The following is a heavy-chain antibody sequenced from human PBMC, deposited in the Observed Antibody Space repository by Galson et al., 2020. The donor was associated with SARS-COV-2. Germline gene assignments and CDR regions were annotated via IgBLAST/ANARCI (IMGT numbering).Heavy chain of an antibody. CDR2: ISSSSTYI. Sequence: GGSLRLSCAASGFTFSDYYMTWIRHAPGKGLEWVSSISSSSTYIHYADSVKGRFTISRDDSENSMYLQMNSLRVEDAAVYFCGRPRGGTDAFDVWGQGTMVTVSA. V-gene: IGHV3-11*06. D-gene: IGHD3-16*01. J-gene: IGHJ3*01. CDR3: GRPRGGTDAFDV. CDR1: GFTFSDYY.